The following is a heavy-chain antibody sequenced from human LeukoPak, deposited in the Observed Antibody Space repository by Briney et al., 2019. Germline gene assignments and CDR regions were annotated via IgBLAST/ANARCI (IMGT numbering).Heavy chain of an antibody. J-gene: IGHJ4*02. CDR3: STTIAARLADY. CDR1: GFTFSSYW. CDR2: IKQDGSEK. V-gene: IGHV3-7*01. Sequence: GGSLRLSCAASGFTFSSYWMSWVRQAPGKGLEWVANIKQDGSEKYYVDSVKGRFTISRDNAKNSLYLRMNSLRAEDTAVYYCSTTIAARLADYWGQGTLVTVSS. D-gene: IGHD6-6*01.